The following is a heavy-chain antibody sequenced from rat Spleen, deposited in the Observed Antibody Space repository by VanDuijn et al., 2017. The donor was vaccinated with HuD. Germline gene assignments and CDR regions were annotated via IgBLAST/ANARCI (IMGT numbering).Heavy chain of an antibody. J-gene: IGHJ4*01. CDR1: GFTFSDYA. CDR3: ATQDVYFGLWDYVMDA. D-gene: IGHD1-6*01. V-gene: IGHV5-17*01. CDR2: IIYDVSNT. Sequence: EVQLVESDGGLVQPGRSLKLSCAASGFTFSDYAMTWVRQSPKKGLEWVATIIYDVSNTYYLDSMKGRFTISRDNAKSTRYLQMDSMRSEDTATYYWATQDVYFGLWDYVMDAWGQGASVTVSS.